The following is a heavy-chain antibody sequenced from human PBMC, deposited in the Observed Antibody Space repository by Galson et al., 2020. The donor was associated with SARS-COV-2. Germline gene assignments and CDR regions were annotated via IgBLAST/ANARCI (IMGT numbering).Heavy chain of an antibody. Sequence: SETLSLTCTVSGGSIRSYYWSWIRQPPGKGLEWIGYIYYSGSTNYTPSLKSRVTISVDTSKNQFSLKLSSVTAADTAVYCCAMGGYCSGGSCYIRDRRDFDYWGQGTLVTVSS. D-gene: IGHD2-15*01. CDR2: IYYSGST. CDR3: AMGGYCSGGSCYIRDRRDFDY. V-gene: IGHV4-59*01. J-gene: IGHJ4*02. CDR1: GGSIRSYY.